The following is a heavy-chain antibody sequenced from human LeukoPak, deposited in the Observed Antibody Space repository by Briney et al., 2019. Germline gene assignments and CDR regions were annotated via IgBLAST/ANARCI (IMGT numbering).Heavy chain of an antibody. CDR3: AAGRRLGEIFFDY. D-gene: IGHD3-10*01. J-gene: IGHJ4*02. Sequence: SVKVSCKASEGTFGGFSIDWVRQAPEQGLDWMGGIIVIFDTINYAQKFQGRVTISADESTNTVYMELSSLKPEDTAVYYCAAGRRLGEIFFDYWGQGSLVSVSS. CDR1: EGTFGGFS. V-gene: IGHV1-69*13. CDR2: IIVIFDTI.